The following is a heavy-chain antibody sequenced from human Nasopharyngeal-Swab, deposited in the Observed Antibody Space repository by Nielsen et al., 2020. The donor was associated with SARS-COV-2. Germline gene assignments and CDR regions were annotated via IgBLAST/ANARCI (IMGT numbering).Heavy chain of an antibody. CDR2: ISYDGSNK. J-gene: IGHJ6*02. V-gene: IGHV3-30*04. Sequence: GGSLRLSCAVSRFTFTSRTFAMHWVRQTPDKGLEWVSTISYDGSNKYYGDSVKGRFTISRDSSRNTLYLRMNNLRPEDTAIYYCARDSGQELVAYYFGMDVWGQGTTVIVSS. D-gene: IGHD6-13*01. CDR3: ARDSGQELVAYYFGMDV. CDR1: RFTFTSRTFA.